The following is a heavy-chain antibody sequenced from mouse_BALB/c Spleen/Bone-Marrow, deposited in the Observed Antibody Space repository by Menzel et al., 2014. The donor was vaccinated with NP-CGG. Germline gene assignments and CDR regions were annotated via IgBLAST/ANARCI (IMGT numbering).Heavy chain of an antibody. CDR2: ISYSGIT. CDR3: VRTYYYGSGSFKD. V-gene: IGHV3-8*02. J-gene: IGHJ3*01. CDR1: GDSITTDY. Sequence: VQLQQSGPSLVKPSQTLSLTCSVTGDSITTDYWNWIRKFPGDKLEYLGYISYSGITYYNPSLKSRISITRDTSKNQYYLQLNSVTTEDTATYYCVRTYYYGSGSFKDWGQGTLVTVSA. D-gene: IGHD1-1*01.